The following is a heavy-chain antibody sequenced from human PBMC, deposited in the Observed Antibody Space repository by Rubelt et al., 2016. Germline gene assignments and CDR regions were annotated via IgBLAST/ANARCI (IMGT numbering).Heavy chain of an antibody. CDR2: INAGNGNT. V-gene: IGHV1-3*01. CDR3: ARVPAGYCSSTSCYVSDY. CDR1: GYTFTSYA. Sequence: QVQLVQSGAEVKKPGASVKVSCKASGYTFTSYAMHWVRQAPGQRLEWMGWINAGNGNTKYSQKFQGRVTSTADKSTSTAYMELSSLRSEDTAVYYCARVPAGYCSSTSCYVSDYWGQGTLVTVSS. J-gene: IGHJ4*02. D-gene: IGHD2-2*03.